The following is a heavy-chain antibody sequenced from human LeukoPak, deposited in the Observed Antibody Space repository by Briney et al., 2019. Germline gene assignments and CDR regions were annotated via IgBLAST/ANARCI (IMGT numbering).Heavy chain of an antibody. V-gene: IGHV1-18*01. J-gene: IGHJ5*02. Sequence: ASVTVSFMASGYTFTSYDINWVRQATGQGLEWMGWISAYNGNTNYAQKFQGRVIMTTDTSTSTVYMELRSLRSDDTAVYYCARAGGYDFWSAELLYNWFDPWGQGTLVTVSS. CDR1: GYTFTSYD. CDR2: ISAYNGNT. CDR3: ARAGGYDFWSAELLYNWFDP. D-gene: IGHD3-3*01.